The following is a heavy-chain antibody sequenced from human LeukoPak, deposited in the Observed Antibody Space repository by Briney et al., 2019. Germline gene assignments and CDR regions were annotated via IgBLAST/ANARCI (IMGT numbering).Heavy chain of an antibody. Sequence: GASVKVSCKASGYTFTSYGISWVRQAPGQGLEWMGWISAYNGYTNYAQKLQGRVTMTTDTSTSTAYMDLRSLRSDDTAVYYCARDNGSGSYYNRRYFDYWGQGTLVTVSS. V-gene: IGHV1-18*01. J-gene: IGHJ4*02. CDR2: ISAYNGYT. D-gene: IGHD3-10*01. CDR1: GYTFTSYG. CDR3: ARDNGSGSYYNRRYFDY.